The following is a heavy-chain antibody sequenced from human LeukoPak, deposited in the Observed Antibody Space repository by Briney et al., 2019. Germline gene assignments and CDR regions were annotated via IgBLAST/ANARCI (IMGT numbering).Heavy chain of an antibody. CDR2: IKEDGREK. J-gene: IGHJ4*02. D-gene: IGHD2/OR15-2a*01. CDR3: ARDFLYGDTRDY. CDR1: GFTYSTYW. Sequence: GGSLRLSCAASGFTYSTYWMSWVRQAPGKGLEWVANIKEDGREKYYVDSVKGRFTISRDNAQSLLYLQMNRLRAEDTAVYYCARDFLYGDTRDYWGQGTLVTVSS. V-gene: IGHV3-7*01.